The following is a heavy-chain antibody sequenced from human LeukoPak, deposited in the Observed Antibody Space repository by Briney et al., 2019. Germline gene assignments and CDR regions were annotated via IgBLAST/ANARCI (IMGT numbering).Heavy chain of an antibody. CDR3: VRFRAVAGDWYFDL. CDR2: INHSGST. V-gene: IGHV4-34*01. J-gene: IGHJ2*01. D-gene: IGHD6-19*01. CDR1: GGSFSGYY. Sequence: SETLSLTCAVYGGSFSGYYWNWIRQPPGKGLEWIGEINHSGSTNYIPSLKSRVTISVDMSKNQFSLKLSSVTAADTAMYYCVRFRAVAGDWYFDLWGRGTLVTVSS.